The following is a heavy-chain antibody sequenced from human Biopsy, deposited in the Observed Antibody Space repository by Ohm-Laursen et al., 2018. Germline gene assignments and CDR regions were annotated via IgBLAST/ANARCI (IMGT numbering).Heavy chain of an antibody. CDR3: AKGGYCTTTSCYMDVDY. CDR1: GFTFSDYA. Sequence: SLRLSCAAPGFTFSDYAMSWVRQAPGKGLEWVAGIYGGGFGTYYADSVKGRFTISRDASKNTLYLLMNSLRAEDTAMYYCAKGGYCTTTSCYMDVDYWGQGTLVTVSS. D-gene: IGHD2-2*02. V-gene: IGHV3-23*01. J-gene: IGHJ4*02. CDR2: IYGGGFGT.